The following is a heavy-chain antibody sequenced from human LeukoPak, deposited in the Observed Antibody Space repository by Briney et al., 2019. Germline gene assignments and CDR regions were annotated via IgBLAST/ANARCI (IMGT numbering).Heavy chain of an antibody. Sequence: SETLSLTCTVSGGSISSYYWSWIRHHPEKGLEWIGYIYYSGTTYYNPSLKSRVTISVDTSKNQFSLKLSSVTAADTAVYYCARVIVVVPAALYYMDVWGKGTTVTVSS. V-gene: IGHV4-59*01. J-gene: IGHJ6*03. D-gene: IGHD2-2*01. CDR2: IYYSGTT. CDR1: GGSISSYY. CDR3: ARVIVVVPAALYYMDV.